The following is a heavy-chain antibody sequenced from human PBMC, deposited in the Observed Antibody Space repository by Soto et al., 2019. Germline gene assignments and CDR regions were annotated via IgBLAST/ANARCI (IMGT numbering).Heavy chain of an antibody. CDR2: ITGSGGST. V-gene: IGHV3-23*01. CDR1: GFTFSRYA. CDR3: AKGSASSRPYFFDY. D-gene: IGHD2-2*01. Sequence: GGSLRLSCAASGFTFSRYAMSWVRRAPGKGLEWVSAITGSGGSTYHADSVKGRFTISRDNAKNTLYLQMSSLRAEDTAVYYCAKGSASSRPYFFDYWGQGTLVTVSS. J-gene: IGHJ4*02.